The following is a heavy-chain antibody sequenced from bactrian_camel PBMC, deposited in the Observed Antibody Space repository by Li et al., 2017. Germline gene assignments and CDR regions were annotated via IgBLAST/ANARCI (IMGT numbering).Heavy chain of an antibody. CDR1: GNTYGTYC. J-gene: IGHJ4*01. V-gene: IGHV3S1*01. Sequence: HVQLVESGGGSVQAGGSLRLSCINSGNTYGTYCMGWFRQAPGKGREGIAFVYTGGSTSTYYADSEKGRFTISQDNAKNAVYLQMNSLRSGDTAQYYCGPANCRSCYPRNRGQGTQVIVS. CDR2: VYTGGSTST. CDR3: GPANCRSCYPRN.